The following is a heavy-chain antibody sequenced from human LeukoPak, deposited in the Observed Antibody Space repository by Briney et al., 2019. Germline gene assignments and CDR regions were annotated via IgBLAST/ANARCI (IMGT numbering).Heavy chain of an antibody. Sequence: SETLSLTCAVYDGSFSGYYWSWIRQPPGKGLEWIGYVSSSGSTDYNPSLKSRVTMSVVTSRNQFSLNLRSVTAADTAVYYCTRGGWLRFDYWGQGILVTVSS. CDR3: TRGGWLRFDY. CDR2: VSSSGST. J-gene: IGHJ4*02. CDR1: DGSFSGYY. V-gene: IGHV4-34*11. D-gene: IGHD5-12*01.